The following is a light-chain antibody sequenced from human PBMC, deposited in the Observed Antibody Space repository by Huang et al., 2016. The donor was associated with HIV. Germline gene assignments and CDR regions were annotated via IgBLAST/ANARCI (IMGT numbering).Light chain of an antibody. J-gene: IGKJ2*01. CDR3: QQYNDWPPWYT. Sequence: IVMTQSPATLSASPGERVTLSCRASRSVGNNLAWYQQKVGQPPRLLIYGASTRATGIAARFSGSGSGTDFTLTISSLQSEDFAVYYCQQYNDWPPWYTFGQGTKLEIK. CDR2: GAS. CDR1: RSVGNN. V-gene: IGKV3-15*01.